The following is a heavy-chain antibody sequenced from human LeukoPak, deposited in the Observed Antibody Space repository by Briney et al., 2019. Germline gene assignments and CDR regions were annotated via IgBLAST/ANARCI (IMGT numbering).Heavy chain of an antibody. D-gene: IGHD4-17*01. Sequence: GGSLRLSCAASGFTFSSYAMSWVRQAPGKGLEWVSAISGSGGSTYYADSVKGRFTISRDNSKNTLYLQMNSLTAEDTAVYYCAKGPTPSTKYNWFDPWGQGTLVTVSS. CDR2: ISGSGGST. CDR3: AKGPTPSTKYNWFDP. V-gene: IGHV3-23*01. CDR1: GFTFSSYA. J-gene: IGHJ5*02.